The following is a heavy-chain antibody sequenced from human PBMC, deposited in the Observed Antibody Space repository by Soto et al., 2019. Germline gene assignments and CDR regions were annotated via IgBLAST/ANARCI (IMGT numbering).Heavy chain of an antibody. Sequence: GGSLRLSCGASGFTFSVYAVTWVRQAPGKGLEWVSAISGNGGSTYYADSAKGRFTISRDNSKSTLHLQMNSLRVEDTAVYYCAKDRTFGPPLVRFDSWGQGTLVTVSS. J-gene: IGHJ4*02. CDR2: ISGNGGST. CDR3: AKDRTFGPPLVRFDS. CDR1: GFTFSVYA. V-gene: IGHV3-23*01. D-gene: IGHD6-6*01.